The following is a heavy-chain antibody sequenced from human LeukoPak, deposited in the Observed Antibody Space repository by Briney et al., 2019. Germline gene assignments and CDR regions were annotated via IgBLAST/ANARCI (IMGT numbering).Heavy chain of an antibody. CDR3: ARDLTRSIAD. J-gene: IGHJ4*02. CDR1: GFTFSSYS. Sequence: PGGSLRLSCAASGFTFSSYSMNWVRQAPGKGLEWVSYISSSSSTIYYADSVKGRFTISRDNAKNSLYLQMNSLRAEDTAVYYCARDLTRSIADWGQGTLVTVSS. CDR2: ISSSSSTI. V-gene: IGHV3-48*01. D-gene: IGHD6-6*01.